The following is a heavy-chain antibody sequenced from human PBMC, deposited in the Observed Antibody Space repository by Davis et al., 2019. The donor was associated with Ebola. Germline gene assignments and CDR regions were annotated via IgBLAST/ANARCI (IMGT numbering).Heavy chain of an antibody. CDR3: AKSCLSFGVIKYHYGMDV. V-gene: IGHV3-23*01. CDR2: VGTRAET. D-gene: IGHD3-3*01. Sequence: GESLKIPCSASGFVFSNQVVSWVRHAPGKGLEWISTVGTRAETYYASCVKGRFTISRDNSKKTLYLQMNSLRAGDTAIYYCAKSCLSFGVIKYHYGMDVSGKRATVTVSS. CDR1: GFVFSNQV. J-gene: IGHJ6*04.